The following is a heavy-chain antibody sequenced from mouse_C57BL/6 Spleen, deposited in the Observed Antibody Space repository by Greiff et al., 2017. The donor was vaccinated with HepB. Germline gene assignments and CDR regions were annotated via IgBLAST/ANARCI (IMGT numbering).Heavy chain of an antibody. Sequence: QVQLKQSGAELVKPGASVKMSCKASGYTFTSYWITWVKQRPGQGLEWIGDIYPGSGSTNYNEKFKSKATLTVDTSSSTAYMQLSSLTSEDSAVYYCAHYYGSSYENYFDYWGQGTTLTVSS. D-gene: IGHD1-1*01. CDR3: AHYYGSSYENYFDY. J-gene: IGHJ2*01. CDR1: GYTFTSYW. V-gene: IGHV1-55*01. CDR2: IYPGSGST.